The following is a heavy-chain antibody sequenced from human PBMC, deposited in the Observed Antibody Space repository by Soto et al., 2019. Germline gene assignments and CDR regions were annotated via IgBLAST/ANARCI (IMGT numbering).Heavy chain of an antibody. V-gene: IGHV1-2*04. Sequence: ASVKVSCKASGYTFTGYYMHWVRQAPGQGLEWMGWINPNSGGTNYAQKFQGWVTMTRDTSISTAYMELSRLRSDDTAVYYCARGGVVPAAMSYSTMDVWGQGTTVTVSS. CDR1: GYTFTGYY. J-gene: IGHJ6*02. CDR2: INPNSGGT. CDR3: ARGGVVPAAMSYSTMDV. D-gene: IGHD2-2*01.